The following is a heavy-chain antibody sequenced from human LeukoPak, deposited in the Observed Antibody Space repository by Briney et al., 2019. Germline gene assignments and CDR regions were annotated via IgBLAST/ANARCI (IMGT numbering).Heavy chain of an antibody. Sequence: SETLSLTCTVSGGSISSYYWSWIRQPAGKGLEWIGRIYTSGSTNYNPTLKSRVTMSVDTSKNQFSLKLSSVTAADTAVYYCARDVNRGSSWAFDYWGQGTLVTVSS. J-gene: IGHJ4*02. V-gene: IGHV4-4*07. CDR3: ARDVNRGSSWAFDY. D-gene: IGHD6-13*01. CDR1: GGSISSYY. CDR2: IYTSGST.